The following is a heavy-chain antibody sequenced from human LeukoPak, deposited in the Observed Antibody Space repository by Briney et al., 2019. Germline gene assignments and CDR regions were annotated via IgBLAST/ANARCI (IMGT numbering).Heavy chain of an antibody. Sequence: GASVKVSCKASGYTFSGSYIHWVRQAPGQGLEWMGWINPKSGGTNYARKFQGRVTMTRDTSISTAYMDMSSLRSDDTAVYYCARNLWFGESSDAFDMWGQGTMVTVSS. J-gene: IGHJ3*02. D-gene: IGHD3-10*01. CDR3: ARNLWFGESSDAFDM. V-gene: IGHV1-2*02. CDR2: INPKSGGT. CDR1: GYTFSGSY.